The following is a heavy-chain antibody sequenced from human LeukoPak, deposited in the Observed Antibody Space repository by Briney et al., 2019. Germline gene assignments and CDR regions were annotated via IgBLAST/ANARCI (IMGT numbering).Heavy chain of an antibody. CDR3: AATQEQWLVPGDWFDP. Sequence: SETLSLTCTVSGGSISSYYWSWIRQPPGEGLEWIGYIYYSGSTNYNPSLKSRVTISVDTSKNQFSLKLSSVTAADTAVYYCAATQEQWLVPGDWFDPWGQGTLVTVSS. CDR1: GGSISSYY. V-gene: IGHV4-59*12. D-gene: IGHD6-19*01. CDR2: IYYSGST. J-gene: IGHJ5*02.